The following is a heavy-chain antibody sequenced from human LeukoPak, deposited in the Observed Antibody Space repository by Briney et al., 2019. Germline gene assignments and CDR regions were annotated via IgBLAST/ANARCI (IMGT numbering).Heavy chain of an antibody. Sequence: PGGSLRLSCAASGFTFSDYYMSWIRQAPGKGLEWVSYISSSGSTIYYADSVKGRFTISRDNAKNSLYLQMNSLRAEDTAVYYCARDPSYGDYTPYNWFDPWGQGTLVTVSS. CDR2: ISSSGSTI. J-gene: IGHJ5*02. CDR1: GFTFSDYY. D-gene: IGHD4-17*01. CDR3: ARDPSYGDYTPYNWFDP. V-gene: IGHV3-11*01.